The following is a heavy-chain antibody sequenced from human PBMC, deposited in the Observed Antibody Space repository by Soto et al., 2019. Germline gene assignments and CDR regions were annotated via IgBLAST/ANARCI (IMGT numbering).Heavy chain of an antibody. CDR1: GFTFSNIG. J-gene: IGHJ4*02. V-gene: IGHV3-30*18. Sequence: QVQLVESGGGVVQPGRSLRLSCAASGFTFSNIGMHWVRQAPCKWLEWVAVISYDGRVQYHADSVKGRFTLSRDNSKNTLYLQMNSLRVEDTAVYYCAKERYNGEGHYFDYLGQGTLVTVSS. CDR3: AKERYNGEGHYFDY. D-gene: IGHD3-10*01. CDR2: ISYDGRVQ.